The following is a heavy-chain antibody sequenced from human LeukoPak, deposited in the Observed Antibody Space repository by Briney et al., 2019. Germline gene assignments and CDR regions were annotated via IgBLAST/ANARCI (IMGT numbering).Heavy chain of an antibody. J-gene: IGHJ6*03. CDR3: ARIVSSGWYYYYMDV. V-gene: IGHV4-59*08. CDR1: GGSISSYY. Sequence: SETLSLTCTVSGGSISSYYWSWIRQPPGKGLEWIGYIYYSGSTNYNPSLKSRVTISVDTSKNQFSLKLSSVTAADTAVYYCARIVSSGWYYYYMDVWDKGTTVTVSS. D-gene: IGHD6-19*01. CDR2: IYYSGST.